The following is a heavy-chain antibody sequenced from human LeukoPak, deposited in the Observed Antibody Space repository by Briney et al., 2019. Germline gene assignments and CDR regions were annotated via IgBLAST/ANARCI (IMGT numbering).Heavy chain of an antibody. CDR2: INPNGGGT. J-gene: IGHJ4*02. V-gene: IGHV1-2*02. CDR3: ARDGAVAGTAYPEY. Sequence: ASVTVSCKASGYTFTGYYMHWVRQAPGQGLEWMGWINPNGGGTNYAQKFQGRVTMTRDTSISTAYMELSRLTSDDAAVYYCARDGAVAGTAYPEYWGQGTLVTVSS. D-gene: IGHD6-19*01. CDR1: GYTFTGYY.